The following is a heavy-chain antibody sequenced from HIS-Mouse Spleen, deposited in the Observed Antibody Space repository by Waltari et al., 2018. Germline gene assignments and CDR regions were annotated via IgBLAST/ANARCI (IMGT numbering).Heavy chain of an antibody. D-gene: IGHD7-27*01. Sequence: QLQLQESGPGLVKPSETLSLTCTVSGGSISSSSYYWGWIRQPPGKGLEWIGSIYYSWSTYYNPALKGRVTISVDTSKNQFSLKLSSVTAADTAVYYCARSRTGGWYFDLWGRGTLVTVSS. CDR1: GGSISSSSYY. V-gene: IGHV4-39*07. CDR2: IYYSWST. J-gene: IGHJ2*01. CDR3: ARSRTGGWYFDL.